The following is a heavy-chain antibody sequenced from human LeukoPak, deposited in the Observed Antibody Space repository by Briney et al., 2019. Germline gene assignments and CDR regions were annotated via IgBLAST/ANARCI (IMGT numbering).Heavy chain of an antibody. CDR2: ISAYNGNT. CDR3: ARGAGYCSSTSCYVFSVDYYYYGMDV. CDR1: GYTFTSYG. V-gene: IGHV1-18*01. D-gene: IGHD2-2*01. J-gene: IGHJ6*02. Sequence: GASVKVSCKASGYTFTSYGISWVRQAPGQGLEWMGWISAYNGNTNYAQKLQGRVTMTTDTSTSTADMELRSLRSDDTAVYYCARGAGYCSSTSCYVFSVDYYYYGMDVWGQGTTVTVSS.